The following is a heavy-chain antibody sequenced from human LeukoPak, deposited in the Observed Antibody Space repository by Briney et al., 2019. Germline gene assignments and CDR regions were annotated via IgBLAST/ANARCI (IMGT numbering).Heavy chain of an antibody. CDR2: IYYSGST. V-gene: IGHV4-59*01. CDR1: GGSISSYY. Sequence: SETLSLTCTVSGGSISSYYWSWIRQPPGKGLEWIGYIYYSGSTNYNPSLKSRVTISVDTSKNQFSLKLSSVTAADTAVYYCARGKGSSPYYYYYYMDVRGKGTTVTVSS. CDR3: ARGKGSSPYYYYYYMDV. D-gene: IGHD6-13*01. J-gene: IGHJ6*03.